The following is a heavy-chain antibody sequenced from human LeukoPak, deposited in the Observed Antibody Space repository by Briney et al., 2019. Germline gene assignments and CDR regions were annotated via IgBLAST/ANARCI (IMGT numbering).Heavy chain of an antibody. D-gene: IGHD2-15*01. CDR2: ISSSGSTR. CDR1: GFTFSSYE. CDR3: ARDEGYCSF. Sequence: PGGSLRLSCAASGFTFSSYEMRWVRQAPGKGLEWVSYISSSGSTRYYADSVEGRFTISRDDAKNSLFLQMNSLRAEDTGLYYCARDEGYCSFCGQGTLVTVSS. J-gene: IGHJ4*02. V-gene: IGHV3-48*03.